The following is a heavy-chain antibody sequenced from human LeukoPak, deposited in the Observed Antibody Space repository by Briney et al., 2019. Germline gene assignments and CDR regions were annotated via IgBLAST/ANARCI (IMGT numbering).Heavy chain of an antibody. J-gene: IGHJ5*02. Sequence: PGGSLRLSCADSGLTFGTSAMHWARQAPGKGLEWVAVVSFDGSNEKYAASVRGRLTLSRDNSKKMLYLQMNSLSREDTAVYYCVRGVGYTLLSWGQGTLVTVSS. V-gene: IGHV3-30-3*01. CDR1: GLTFGTSA. D-gene: IGHD1-1*01. CDR3: VRGVGYTLLS. CDR2: VSFDGSNE.